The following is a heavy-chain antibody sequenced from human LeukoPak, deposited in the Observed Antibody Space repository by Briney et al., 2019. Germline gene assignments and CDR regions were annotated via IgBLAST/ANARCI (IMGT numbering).Heavy chain of an antibody. CDR1: GGSISSSSYY. Sequence: SETLSLTCTVSGGSISSSSYYWGRIRQPPGQELVWIGSIYYSGSTYYNPSRKGRVTISVDTSKNQFSLKLSSVTAADTAVYYCARLPGGSGSYYQIDYWGQGTLVTVSS. D-gene: IGHD3-10*01. CDR2: IYYSGST. CDR3: ARLPGGSGSYYQIDY. J-gene: IGHJ4*02. V-gene: IGHV4-39*01.